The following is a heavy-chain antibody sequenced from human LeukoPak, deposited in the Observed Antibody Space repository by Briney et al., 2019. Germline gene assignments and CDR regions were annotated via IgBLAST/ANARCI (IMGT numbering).Heavy chain of an antibody. D-gene: IGHD2-15*01. CDR1: GFTFSNYA. J-gene: IGHJ4*02. CDR2: ISGSGGST. CDR3: AKGGRYCSGGNCYFFDY. V-gene: IGHV3-23*01. Sequence: GGSLRLSCAASGFTFSNYAFHWVRQAPGKGLEWVSAISGSGGSTYYADSVKGRFTISRDNSKTTLYLQMNSLRADDTAVYYCAKGGRYCSGGNCYFFDYWGQGTLVTVSS.